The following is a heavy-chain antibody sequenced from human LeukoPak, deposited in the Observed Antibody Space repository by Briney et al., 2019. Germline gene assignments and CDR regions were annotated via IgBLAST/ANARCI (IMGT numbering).Heavy chain of an antibody. J-gene: IGHJ3*02. V-gene: IGHV4-59*01. CDR3: ARGGLRYVDWFPPNDDAFDI. D-gene: IGHD3-9*01. Sequence: SETLSLTCTVSGGSISSYYWSWIRQPPGKGLEWIGYIYYSGSTNYNPSLKSRVTISVDTSKNQFSLKLSSVTAADTAVYYCARGGLRYVDWFPPNDDAFDIWGQGTMVTVSS. CDR2: IYYSGST. CDR1: GGSISSYY.